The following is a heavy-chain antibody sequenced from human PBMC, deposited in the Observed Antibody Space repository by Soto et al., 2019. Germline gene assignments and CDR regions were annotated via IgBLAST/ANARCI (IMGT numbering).Heavy chain of an antibody. CDR3: ARKHIGGRDYYYYGMDV. Sequence: QVQLVQSGAEVKKPGSSVKVSCKASGGTFSSYAISWVRQAPGQGLEWLGGIIPIFGTANYAQKFQGRVTITADESTSTAYMELSSLRSEDTAVYYCARKHIGGRDYYYYGMDVWGQGTTVTVSS. CDR2: IIPIFGTA. D-gene: IGHD2-15*01. J-gene: IGHJ6*02. CDR1: GGTFSSYA. V-gene: IGHV1-69*12.